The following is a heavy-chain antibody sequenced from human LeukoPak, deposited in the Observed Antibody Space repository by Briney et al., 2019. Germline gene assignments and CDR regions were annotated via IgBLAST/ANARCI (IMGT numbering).Heavy chain of an antibody. V-gene: IGHV3-21*01. Sequence: GRSLRLSCAASRFTFSSYAMNWVRQAPGKGLEWVSSISSSSSYIYYADSVKGRFTIPRDDAKNSLYLQMNSLRAEDTAVYYCAREESGMDVWGQGTTVTVSS. J-gene: IGHJ6*02. CDR2: ISSSSSYI. CDR3: AREESGMDV. CDR1: RFTFSSYA.